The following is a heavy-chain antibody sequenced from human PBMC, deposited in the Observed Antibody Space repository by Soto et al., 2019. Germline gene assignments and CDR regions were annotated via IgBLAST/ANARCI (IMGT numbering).Heavy chain of an antibody. CDR3: ARDWGRTYYYDSSAYRFDY. D-gene: IGHD3-22*01. J-gene: IGHJ4*02. CDR2: ISSSSSTI. V-gene: IGHV3-48*02. CDR1: GFTFSSYS. Sequence: GGSLRLSCAASGFTFSSYSMNWVRQAPGKGLEWVSYISSSSSTIYYADSVKGRFTISRDNAKNSLYLQMNSLRDEDTAVYYCARDWGRTYYYDSSAYRFDYWGQGTLVTVSS.